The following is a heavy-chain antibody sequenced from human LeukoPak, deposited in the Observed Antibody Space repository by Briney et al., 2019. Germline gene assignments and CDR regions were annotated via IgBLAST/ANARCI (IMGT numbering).Heavy chain of an antibody. J-gene: IGHJ3*02. CDR3: ARRESGYYRLDAFDI. CDR1: GVSISSGAYC. CDR2: IYYSGST. V-gene: IGHV4-61*08. D-gene: IGHD3-22*01. Sequence: SGTLSLTCAVSGVSISSGAYCWGCIRPPPGQGLVWIGYIYYSGSTNYNPSLKRRVTISVDTSKNQFSLKLSSVTAADPAVYYCARRESGYYRLDAFDIWGQGTMVTVSS.